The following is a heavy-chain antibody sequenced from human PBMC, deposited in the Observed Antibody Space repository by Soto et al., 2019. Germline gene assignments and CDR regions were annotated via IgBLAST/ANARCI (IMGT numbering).Heavy chain of an antibody. CDR1: GFTFSSYA. Sequence: XGSLRLSCAASGFTFSSYAMSWVRQAPGKGLEWVSSISSTTNYIYYGDSMKGRFTISRDNAKNSLYLEMNSLRAEDTAVYYCARESEDLTSNFDYWGQGTLVTVSS. J-gene: IGHJ4*02. CDR3: ARESEDLTSNFDY. V-gene: IGHV3-21*06. CDR2: ISSTTNYI.